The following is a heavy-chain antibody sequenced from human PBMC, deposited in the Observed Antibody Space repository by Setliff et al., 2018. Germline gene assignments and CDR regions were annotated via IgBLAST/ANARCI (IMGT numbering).Heavy chain of an antibody. Sequence: SETLSLTCTVSGDSINSGGVCWTWIRQPPGRDLEWIGYICYTGTSTYYSPSVESRLSISVDRSMNQFSLRLNSVTAADTAVYYCARARSNSGWYGFFDYWGQGALVTVSS. V-gene: IGHV4-30-4*08. CDR1: GDSINSGGVC. J-gene: IGHJ4*02. CDR2: ICYTGTST. D-gene: IGHD6-19*01. CDR3: ARARSNSGWYGFFDY.